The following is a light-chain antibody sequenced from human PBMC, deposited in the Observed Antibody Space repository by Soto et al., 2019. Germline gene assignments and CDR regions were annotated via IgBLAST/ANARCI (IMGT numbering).Light chain of an antibody. Sequence: QSALTQPPSVSGSPGQSIAISCTGTSSDVGGYNYVSWYQQHPGKAPKLLIYDVSNRPSGVSNRFSGSKSGNTASLTISGLQTEDEADYYCSSYTSSSTQYVFGTGTKVTVL. CDR1: SSDVGGYNY. V-gene: IGLV2-14*01. J-gene: IGLJ1*01. CDR3: SSYTSSSTQYV. CDR2: DVS.